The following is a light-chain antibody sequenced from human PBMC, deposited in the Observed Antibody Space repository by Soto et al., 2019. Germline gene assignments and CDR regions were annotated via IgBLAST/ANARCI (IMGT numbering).Light chain of an antibody. CDR3: QQRSSWPPIT. CDR2: GAS. V-gene: IGKV3-15*01. Sequence: EIVLTQSPATLSVSPGERVTLSCRSSQSVDISLAWYQQKPGQAPRLLIYGASTRATDMPGTFSGRGSGTEFTLTISSLRPEDFAVYYCQQRSSWPPITFGQGTRLEIK. CDR1: QSVDIS. J-gene: IGKJ5*01.